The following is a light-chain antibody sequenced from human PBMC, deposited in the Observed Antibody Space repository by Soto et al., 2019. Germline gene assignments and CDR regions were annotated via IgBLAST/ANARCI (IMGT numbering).Light chain of an antibody. CDR3: QQYGSSPRT. Sequence: EIGLTHAPGTLSLSPGERAILSCRASQSVSSSYLAWYRQKPGQAPSLLIYGASSRATGIPDRFSGSGSGTDFTLTISRLEPEDFAVSYCQQYGSSPRTFGQGTKVEMK. CDR1: QSVSSSY. V-gene: IGKV3-20*01. J-gene: IGKJ1*01. CDR2: GAS.